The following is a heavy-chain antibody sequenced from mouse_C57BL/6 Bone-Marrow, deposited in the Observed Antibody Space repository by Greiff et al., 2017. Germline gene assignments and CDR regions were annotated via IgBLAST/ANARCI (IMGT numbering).Heavy chain of an antibody. CDR3: ARQLRLRKAMDY. J-gene: IGHJ4*01. Sequence: DVKLVESGGDLVKPGGSLKLSCAASGFTFSSYGMSWVRQTPDKRLEWVATISSGGSYTYSPDSVKGRFTISRDNAKNTLYLQMSSLKSEDTAMYYCARQLRLRKAMDYWGQGTSVTVSS. CDR2: ISSGGSYT. V-gene: IGHV5-6*02. D-gene: IGHD3-2*02. CDR1: GFTFSSYG.